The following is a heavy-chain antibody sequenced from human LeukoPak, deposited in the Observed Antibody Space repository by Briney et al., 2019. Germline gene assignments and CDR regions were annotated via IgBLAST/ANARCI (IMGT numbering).Heavy chain of an antibody. CDR3: ARLYSSGWPCFDP. CDR1: GGSFSGYY. CDR2: INHSGST. Sequence: PSETLSLTCAVYGGSFSGYYWSWIRQPPGKGLEWIGEINHSGSTNYNPSLKSRVTISVDTSKNQFSLKLSSVTAADTAVYYCARLYSSGWPCFDPWGQGTLVTVSS. D-gene: IGHD6-19*01. J-gene: IGHJ5*02. V-gene: IGHV4-34*01.